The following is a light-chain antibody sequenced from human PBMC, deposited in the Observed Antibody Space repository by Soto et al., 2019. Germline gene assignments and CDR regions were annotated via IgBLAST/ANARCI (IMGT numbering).Light chain of an antibody. CDR1: QSVSSSY. V-gene: IGKV3D-20*02. J-gene: IGKJ5*01. Sequence: EIVLTQSPGTLSLSPGARAPLSCRARQSVSSSYLAWYRQKPGQAPRLLIYDASNRATGIPARFSGSGSGTDFTLTISSLEPEDFAVYYCQQRSNWPPITFGQGTRLEI. CDR2: DAS. CDR3: QQRSNWPPIT.